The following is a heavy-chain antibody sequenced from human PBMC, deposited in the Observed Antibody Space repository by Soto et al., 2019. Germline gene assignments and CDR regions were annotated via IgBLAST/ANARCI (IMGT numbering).Heavy chain of an antibody. CDR1: GGSISSGDYC. J-gene: IGHJ4*02. V-gene: IGHV4-30-4*01. CDR3: ARGRGYSYDHDY. Sequence: PSETLSHTCTVSGGSISSGDYCWSWIRQPPGKGLEWIGYIYYSGSTYYNPSLKSRVTISVDTSKNQFSLKLSSVTAADTAVYYCARGRGYSYDHDYWGQGTLVTVSS. D-gene: IGHD5-18*01. CDR2: IYYSGST.